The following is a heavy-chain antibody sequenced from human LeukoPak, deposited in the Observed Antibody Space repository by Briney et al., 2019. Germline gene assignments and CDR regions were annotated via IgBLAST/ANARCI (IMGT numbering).Heavy chain of an antibody. D-gene: IGHD2-15*01. V-gene: IGHV3-66*01. Sequence: GGSLRLSCAASGFTVSSNYVSWVRQAPGKGPEWVSIIYSGGSTYYADSVKGRFTISRDNSKNTLYLQMISLRAEDTAVYYCARDLCSGGSCYPDYWGQGTLVTVSS. CDR1: GFTVSSNY. CDR3: ARDLCSGGSCYPDY. J-gene: IGHJ4*02. CDR2: IYSGGST.